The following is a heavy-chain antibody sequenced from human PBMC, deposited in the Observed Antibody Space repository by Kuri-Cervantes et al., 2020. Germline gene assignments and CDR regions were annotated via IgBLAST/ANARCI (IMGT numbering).Heavy chain of an antibody. J-gene: IGHJ4*02. D-gene: IGHD3-22*01. CDR1: GYTFTSYG. Sequence: ASVKVSCKASGYTFTSYGMNWVRQAPGQGLEWMGWINTNTGNPTYAQGFTGRFVFSLDTSVSTAYLQISSLKAEDTAVYYCARDTYYYDSSGYYGPYYFDYWGQGTLVTVSS. V-gene: IGHV7-4-1*02. CDR3: ARDTYYYDSSGYYGPYYFDY. CDR2: INTNTGNP.